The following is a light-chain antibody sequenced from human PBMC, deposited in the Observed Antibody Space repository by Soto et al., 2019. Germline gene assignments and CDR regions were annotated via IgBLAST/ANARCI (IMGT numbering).Light chain of an antibody. CDR2: AAS. CDR1: QSISIY. V-gene: IGKV1-39*01. J-gene: IGKJ4*01. CDR3: HQSYSTPFT. Sequence: DIQMTQSPSSLSASVGDRATITCRASQSISIYLNWFQQKAGKAPKLLISAASNLKSGVPSWFSGSGSGTDFTLTISGLQPEDSATYYCHQSYSTPFTFGGGTKVEIK.